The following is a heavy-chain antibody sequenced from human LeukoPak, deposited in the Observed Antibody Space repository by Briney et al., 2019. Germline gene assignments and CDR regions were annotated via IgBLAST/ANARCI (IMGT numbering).Heavy chain of an antibody. CDR2: INPNSGGT. Sequence: ASVKVSCKPSGYTLTAYYMHWVRQAPGQGLEWMGWINPNSGGTNSAQKFQGRVTMTRDTSISTAYMDLSGLRSDDTAVYYCARGGYSGYDEAFDIWGQGTMVTVSS. J-gene: IGHJ3*02. CDR3: ARGGYSGYDEAFDI. D-gene: IGHD5-12*01. V-gene: IGHV1-2*02. CDR1: GYTLTAYY.